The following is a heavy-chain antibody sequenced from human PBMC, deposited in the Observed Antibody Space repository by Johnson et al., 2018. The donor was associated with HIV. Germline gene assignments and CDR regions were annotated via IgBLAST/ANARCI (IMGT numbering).Heavy chain of an antibody. CDR2: IRYDGSNK. D-gene: IGHD1-26*01. V-gene: IGHV3-30*02. CDR1: GFTFSSYG. J-gene: IGHJ3*02. CDR3: AKDGGSYGGAFDI. Sequence: QVQLVESGGGVVQPGGSLRLSCAASGFTFSSYGMHWVRQAPGKGLEWVAFIRYDGSNKYYADSVKGRFTISRYNSKNTLYLQMNSLRAEDTAVYYCAKDGGSYGGAFDIWGQGTMVTVSS.